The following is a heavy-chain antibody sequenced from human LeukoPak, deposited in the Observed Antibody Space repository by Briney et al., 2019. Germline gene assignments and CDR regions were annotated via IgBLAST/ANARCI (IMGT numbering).Heavy chain of an antibody. J-gene: IGHJ5*01. D-gene: IGHD6-19*01. CDR1: GGSISNYY. CDR2: IYYSGST. V-gene: IGHV4-59*08. CDR3: ARRRSSGWLGS. Sequence: SETLSLTCIVSGGSISNYYWHWIRQSPGKGLEWIGYIYYSGSTNYNPSLKSRVTISVDTSENQFSLKLSSVTAADTAVYYCARRRSSGWLGSWGQGTLVTVSS.